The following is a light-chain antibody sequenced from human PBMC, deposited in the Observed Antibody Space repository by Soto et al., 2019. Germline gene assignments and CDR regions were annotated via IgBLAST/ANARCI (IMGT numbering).Light chain of an antibody. CDR1: QSVSSN. V-gene: IGKV3-15*01. J-gene: IGKJ1*01. CDR3: QQYNNWPRT. CDR2: GAS. Sequence: EIVMTQSPATLSVSPGERATISCRASQSVSSNLAWYKQKPGQAPRLLIYGASTRATGIPARFSGSGSGTKFTLTISSLQSEDFAVYYCQQYNNWPRTFGQGTKV.